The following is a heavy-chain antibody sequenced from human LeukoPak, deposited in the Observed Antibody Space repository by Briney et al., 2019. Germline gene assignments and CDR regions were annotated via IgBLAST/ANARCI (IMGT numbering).Heavy chain of an antibody. Sequence: PGGTLRLSCAASGFTFSSYGMSWVRQAPGKGLEWVSGIGRRGTPTFYIDSVRGRFTISRDISKNTVYLQMNSLRADDTAIYYCTRWDGFGDSWGQGTLVTVSS. D-gene: IGHD3-10*01. V-gene: IGHV3-23*01. J-gene: IGHJ4*02. CDR3: TRWDGFGDS. CDR1: GFTFSSYG. CDR2: IGRRGTPT.